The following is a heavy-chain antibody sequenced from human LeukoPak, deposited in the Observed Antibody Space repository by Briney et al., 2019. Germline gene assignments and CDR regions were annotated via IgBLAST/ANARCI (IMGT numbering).Heavy chain of an antibody. J-gene: IGHJ4*02. CDR2: IYPGDSDT. D-gene: IGHD6-13*01. CDR3: ARSSSWYSGALDY. CDR1: GYSFTSYW. Sequence: GESLKISCKGSGYSFTSYWIGWVRQIPGKGLGWMGIIYPGDSDTRYSPFFQGQVTISADKSISTAYLQWSSLKASDTAMYYCARSSSWYSGALDYWGQGTLVTVSS. V-gene: IGHV5-51*01.